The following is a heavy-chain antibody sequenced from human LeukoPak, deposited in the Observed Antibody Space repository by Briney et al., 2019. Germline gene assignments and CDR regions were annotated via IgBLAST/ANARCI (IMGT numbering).Heavy chain of an antibody. D-gene: IGHD2-15*01. J-gene: IGHJ4*02. Sequence: ASVKVSCKASGYIFTSYDINWVRQATGQGLEWMGWMNPNSGNTGYAQKFQGRVTMTRNTSISTAYMELSSLRSEDTAVYYCARGALGYCSGGSCLPHWGQGTLVTVSS. CDR3: ARGALGYCSGGSCLPH. CDR1: GYIFTSYD. CDR2: MNPNSGNT. V-gene: IGHV1-8*02.